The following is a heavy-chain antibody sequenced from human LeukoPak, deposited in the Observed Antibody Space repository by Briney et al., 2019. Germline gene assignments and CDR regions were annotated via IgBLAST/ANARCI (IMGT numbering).Heavy chain of an antibody. Sequence: NPGGSLRLSCAASGFTFSDYYMSWIPQAPGKGLEWISYISSSGSTIYYADSVKGRFTISRDNSKNTLYLQMNSLRAEDTAVYYCARAHYGSGSYGLDYWGQGTLVTVSS. CDR2: ISSSGSTI. CDR1: GFTFSDYY. J-gene: IGHJ4*02. CDR3: ARAHYGSGSYGLDY. D-gene: IGHD3-10*01. V-gene: IGHV3-11*01.